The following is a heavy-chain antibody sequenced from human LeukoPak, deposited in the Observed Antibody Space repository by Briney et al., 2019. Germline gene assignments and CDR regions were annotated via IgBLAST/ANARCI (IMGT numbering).Heavy chain of an antibody. Sequence: GGSLRLSCAASGFTFSSYSMNWVRQAPGKGLEWVSYISSSSSTIYYADSVKGRFTISRDNAKNSLYLQMNSLRAEDTAVYYCARDQGNYDFWSASFYWGQGTLVTVSS. J-gene: IGHJ4*02. CDR2: ISSSSSTI. V-gene: IGHV3-48*01. CDR3: ARDQGNYDFWSASFY. CDR1: GFTFSSYS. D-gene: IGHD3-3*01.